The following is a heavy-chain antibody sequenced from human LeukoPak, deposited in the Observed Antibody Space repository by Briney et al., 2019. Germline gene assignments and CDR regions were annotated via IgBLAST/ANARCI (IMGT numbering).Heavy chain of an antibody. CDR2: INHSGST. CDR3: ARRYERYVWGSYRYYFDY. D-gene: IGHD3-16*02. J-gene: IGHJ4*02. V-gene: IGHV4-34*01. CDR1: GGSFSGYY. Sequence: TSETLSLTCAVYGGSFSGYYWSWIRQPPGKGLEWIGEINHSGSTNYNPSLKSRVTISVDTSKNQFSLKLSSVTAADTAVYYCARRYERYVWGSYRYYFDYWGQGTLVTVSS.